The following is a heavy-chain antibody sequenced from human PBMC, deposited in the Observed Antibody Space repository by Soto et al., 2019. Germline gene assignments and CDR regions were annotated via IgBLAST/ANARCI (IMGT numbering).Heavy chain of an antibody. CDR3: ARGYDFWSGYYGMDV. CDR1: GFTFSSYW. CDR2: IKQDGSEK. V-gene: IGHV3-7*05. D-gene: IGHD3-3*01. Sequence: GSLRLSCAASGFTFSSYWMSWVRQAPGKGLEWVANIKQDGSEKYYVDSVKGRFTISRDNAKNSLYLQMNSLRAEDTAVYYCARGYDFWSGYYGMDVWGQGTTVTVSS. J-gene: IGHJ6*02.